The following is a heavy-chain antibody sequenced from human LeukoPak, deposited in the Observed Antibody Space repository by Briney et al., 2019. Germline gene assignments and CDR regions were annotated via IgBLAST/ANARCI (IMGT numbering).Heavy chain of an antibody. V-gene: IGHV4-34*01. Sequence: PSETLSLTCAVYGGSFSGYYWSWIRQRPGKGLEWIGEINHSGSTNYNPSLKSRVTISVDTSKNQFSLKLSSVTAADTAVYYCASFSSGWYIYFEHWGQGTLVTVSS. J-gene: IGHJ1*01. CDR1: GGSFSGYY. CDR2: INHSGST. CDR3: ASFSSGWYIYFEH. D-gene: IGHD6-19*01.